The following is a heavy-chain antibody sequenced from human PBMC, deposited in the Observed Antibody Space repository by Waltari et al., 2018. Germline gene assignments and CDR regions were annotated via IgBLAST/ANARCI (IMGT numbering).Heavy chain of an antibody. Sequence: EVQLVQSGAEVKKPGATVKISCKVSGYTFTDYYMHWVQQAPGKGLEWMGLVDAEEGETIYAEKFQGRVTITADTSTGTAYMELGSLRSEDTAVYYCANVGRQPLAYCGGDCSSGDYWGQGTLVTVSS. CDR1: GYTFTDYY. D-gene: IGHD2-21*01. J-gene: IGHJ4*02. CDR2: VDAEEGET. CDR3: ANVGRQPLAYCGGDCSSGDY. V-gene: IGHV1-69-2*01.